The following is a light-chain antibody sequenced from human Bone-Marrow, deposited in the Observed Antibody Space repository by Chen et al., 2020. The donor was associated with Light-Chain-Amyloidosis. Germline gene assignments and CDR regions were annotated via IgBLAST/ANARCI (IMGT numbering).Light chain of an antibody. CDR1: SSDVGGDNH. CDR2: EVT. J-gene: IGLJ1*01. CDR3: SSYTITNTLV. V-gene: IGLV2-14*01. Sequence: QSALXQPASXSGSPGQSITISCTGTSSDVGGDNHVSWYQQHPDKAPNLMIYEVTNRPSWVXXRFSGSKSDNTASLTISGLQTEDEADYFCSSYTITNTLVFGSGTRVTVL.